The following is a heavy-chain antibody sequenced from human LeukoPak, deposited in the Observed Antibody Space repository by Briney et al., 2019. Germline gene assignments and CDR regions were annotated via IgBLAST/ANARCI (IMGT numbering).Heavy chain of an antibody. J-gene: IGHJ2*01. D-gene: IGHD5-18*01. CDR1: GYTFTTYG. Sequence: ASVTVSCKTSGYTFTTYGISWVRQAPGQGPEWMGWISAYNGKTNYAQKFQGRVIMTTETSTSTAYMELRSLRSDDTAIYYCVRDEYSYGWYFDLWGRGTPVTVSS. CDR2: ISAYNGKT. CDR3: VRDEYSYGWYFDL. V-gene: IGHV1-18*01.